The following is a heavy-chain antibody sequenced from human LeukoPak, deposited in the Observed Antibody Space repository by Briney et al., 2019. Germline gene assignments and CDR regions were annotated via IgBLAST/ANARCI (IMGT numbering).Heavy chain of an antibody. D-gene: IGHD3-22*01. Sequence: GGSLRLSCAASGFTFSSYSMNRVRQAPGKGLEWVSYISSSSSTIYYADSVKGRFTISRDNAKNSLYLQMNSLRAEDTAVYYCASHYYDSSGYYSYWGQGTLVTVSS. V-gene: IGHV3-48*04. J-gene: IGHJ4*02. CDR3: ASHYYDSSGYYSY. CDR1: GFTFSSYS. CDR2: ISSSSSTI.